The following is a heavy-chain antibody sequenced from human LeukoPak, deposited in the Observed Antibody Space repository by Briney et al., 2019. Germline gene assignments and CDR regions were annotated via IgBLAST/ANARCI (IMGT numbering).Heavy chain of an antibody. D-gene: IGHD2-15*01. J-gene: IGHJ5*02. Sequence: ASVKVSCKASGYTFTSYGISWVRQAPGQGLEWMGWISAYNGNTDYAQKFQGRVTMTRDKSISTAYMALSRLRSDDTAVYYCAKGPPEYCSGGSCHSGRNWIDPWGQGTLVTVSS. CDR1: GYTFTSYG. CDR2: ISAYNGNT. V-gene: IGHV1-18*01. CDR3: AKGPPEYCSGGSCHSGRNWIDP.